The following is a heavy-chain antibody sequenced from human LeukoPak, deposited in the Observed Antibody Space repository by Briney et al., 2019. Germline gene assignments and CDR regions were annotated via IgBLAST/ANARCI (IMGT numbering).Heavy chain of an antibody. CDR1: GFTFSDYY. CDR2: INSGGSTI. Sequence: PGGSLRLSCAASGFTFSDYYMSWIRQAPGKGLEWVSYINSGGSTIFYGDSVKGRFTVSRDNAKNSLYLQMNSLRAEDTAVYYCARGPYYGMDVWGQGTTVTVSS. CDR3: ARGPYYGMDV. V-gene: IGHV3-11*04. J-gene: IGHJ6*02.